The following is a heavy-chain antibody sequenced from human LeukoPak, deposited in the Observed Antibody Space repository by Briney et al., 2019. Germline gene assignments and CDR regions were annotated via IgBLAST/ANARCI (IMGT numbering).Heavy chain of an antibody. J-gene: IGHJ4*02. CDR1: GGSISSYY. Sequence: SETLSPTCIVSGGSISSYYWSWIRQPPGKGLEWIGYIYYSGSTNYNPSLKSRVTISVDTSKNQFSLKLSSVTAADTAVYYCAGHNSSGWYRIRSIDYWGQGTLVTVSS. D-gene: IGHD6-19*01. CDR2: IYYSGST. V-gene: IGHV4-59*08. CDR3: AGHNSSGWYRIRSIDY.